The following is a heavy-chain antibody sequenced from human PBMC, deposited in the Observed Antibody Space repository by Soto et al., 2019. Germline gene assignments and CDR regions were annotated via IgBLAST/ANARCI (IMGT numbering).Heavy chain of an antibody. D-gene: IGHD5-12*01. J-gene: IGHJ4*02. CDR1: GFSLSNARMG. V-gene: IGHV2-26*01. CDR2: IFSNDEK. CDR3: ARMGATITEILFDY. Sequence: SGPTLVNPTETLTLTCTVSGFSLSNARMGVSWIRQPPGKALEWLAHIFSNDEKSYSTSLKSRLTISKDTSKSQVVLTMTNMDPVDTATYYCARMGATITEILFDYWGQGTLVTVSS.